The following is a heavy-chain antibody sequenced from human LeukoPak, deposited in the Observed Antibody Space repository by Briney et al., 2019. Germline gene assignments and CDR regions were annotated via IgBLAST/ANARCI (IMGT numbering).Heavy chain of an antibody. Sequence: PSETLSLTCTVSGGSISSSNHYWGWMRQPPGKGLEWIGTIYYSGSTYYNPSLKSRVTISVDTSKNQFSLKLSSVTAADTALYYCARLGRYCTGGSCYFGYWGQGTLVTVCS. CDR1: GGSISSSNHY. J-gene: IGHJ4*02. CDR2: IYYSGST. D-gene: IGHD2-15*01. V-gene: IGHV4-39*01. CDR3: ARLGRYCTGGSCYFGY.